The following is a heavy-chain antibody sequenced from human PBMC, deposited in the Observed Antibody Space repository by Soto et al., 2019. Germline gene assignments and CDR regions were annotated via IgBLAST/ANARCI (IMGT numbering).Heavy chain of an antibody. D-gene: IGHD3-10*01. Sequence: QVQLVQSGAEVKKPGSSVKVSCKASGGTFSSYTISWVRQAPGQGLEWMGRIIPILGIANYAQKFQGRVTLTTXKSTRPAYMELSSLRSEDTAVYYCARFRGSYGMDVWGQGTTVTVSS. J-gene: IGHJ6*02. CDR2: IIPILGIA. CDR1: GGTFSSYT. V-gene: IGHV1-69*02. CDR3: ARFRGSYGMDV.